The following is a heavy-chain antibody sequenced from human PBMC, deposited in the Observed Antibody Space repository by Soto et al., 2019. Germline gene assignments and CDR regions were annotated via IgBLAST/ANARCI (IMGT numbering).Heavy chain of an antibody. Sequence: QVQLVQSGAEVKKPGSSVKVSCKASVGTFSSYAISWVRQAPGQGLEWMGGIIPIFGTANYAQKFQGRVTITADKSTSTAYMELSSLRSEDTAVYYCARETVTIFGVVIRGYFDYWGQGTLVTVSS. CDR2: IIPIFGTA. J-gene: IGHJ4*02. D-gene: IGHD3-3*01. V-gene: IGHV1-69*06. CDR1: VGTFSSYA. CDR3: ARETVTIFGVVIRGYFDY.